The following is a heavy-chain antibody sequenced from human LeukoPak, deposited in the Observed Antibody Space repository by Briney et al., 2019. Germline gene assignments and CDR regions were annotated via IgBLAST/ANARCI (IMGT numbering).Heavy chain of an antibody. Sequence: GESLKISCKASGYSFTDYWIGWVRQMPGKGLEWMGIIYPGDSDTRYSPSFQGQVTISADKSISTAYLQWSSLKASDTAMYYCAVVPAAITNPYFDYWGQGTLVTVSS. CDR3: AVVPAAITNPYFDY. CDR1: GYSFTDYW. D-gene: IGHD2-2*01. J-gene: IGHJ4*02. V-gene: IGHV5-51*01. CDR2: IYPGDSDT.